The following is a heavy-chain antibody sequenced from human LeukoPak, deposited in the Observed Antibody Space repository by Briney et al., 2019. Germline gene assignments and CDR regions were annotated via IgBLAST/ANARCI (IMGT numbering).Heavy chain of an antibody. V-gene: IGHV3-48*03. D-gene: IGHD3-22*01. CDR3: ARDDYDSSGYYAGLVY. J-gene: IGHJ4*02. CDR1: GFTFSSYE. Sequence: PGGSLRLSCAASGFTFSSYEMNWVRQAPGKGLEWVSYISSSGSTIYYADSVKGRFTISRDNAKNSLYLQMNSLRAEDTAVYYCARDDYDSSGYYAGLVYWGQGTLVTVSS. CDR2: ISSSGSTI.